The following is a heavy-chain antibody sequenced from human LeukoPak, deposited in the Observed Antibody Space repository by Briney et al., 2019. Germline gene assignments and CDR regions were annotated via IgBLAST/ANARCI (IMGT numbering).Heavy chain of an antibody. CDR2: ISAYNGNT. V-gene: IGHV1-18*01. Sequence: ASVKVSCKASGYTFTRYGISWVRQAPGQGLEWMGWISAYNGNTNYAQKLQGRVTMTTDTSTSTAYMELRSLRSDDTAVYYCARDYYDSSGYYRVGFDYWGQGTLVTVSS. J-gene: IGHJ4*02. CDR3: ARDYYDSSGYYRVGFDY. CDR1: GYTFTRYG. D-gene: IGHD3-22*01.